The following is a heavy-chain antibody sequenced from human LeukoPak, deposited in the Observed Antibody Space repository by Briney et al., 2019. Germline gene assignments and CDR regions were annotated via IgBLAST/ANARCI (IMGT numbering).Heavy chain of an antibody. V-gene: IGHV3-74*01. Sequence: PGGSLRLSCAASGFTFSSYWMHWVRQAPGKGLVWVSRINSDGSSTSYADSVKGRFTISRDNAKNTLYLQMNSLRAEDTAVYYCATSGYSYGSDFDYWGQGTLVTVSS. CDR2: INSDGSST. CDR1: GFTFSSYW. J-gene: IGHJ4*02. CDR3: ATSGYSYGSDFDY. D-gene: IGHD5-18*01.